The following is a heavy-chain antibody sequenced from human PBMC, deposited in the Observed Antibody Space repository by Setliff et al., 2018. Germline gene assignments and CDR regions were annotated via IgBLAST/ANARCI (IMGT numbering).Heavy chain of an antibody. J-gene: IGHJ4*02. CDR1: GYTFTSYY. D-gene: IGHD3-3*01. CDR2: INPSGGST. CDR3: ARVPRLEWLLPTFDS. Sequence: ASVKVSCKASGYTFTSYYMHWVRQAPGQGLEWMGIINPSGGSTSYAQKFQGRVTMTRDTSTSTAYMELRSLTSDDTAVYYCARVPRLEWLLPTFDSWGQGTLVTVSS. V-gene: IGHV1-46*01.